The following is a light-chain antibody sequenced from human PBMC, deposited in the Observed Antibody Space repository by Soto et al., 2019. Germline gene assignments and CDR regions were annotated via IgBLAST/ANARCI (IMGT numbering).Light chain of an antibody. CDR3: QQRYSAPYT. J-gene: IGKJ5*01. CDR2: AAS. V-gene: IGKV1-39*01. Sequence: DIQMIQSTSSLSASVGDRVTITCRASQSISNYLNWYQQKPGKAPKVLIYAASSLQSGVPSRFSGSGSGTDFILTISSLQPEDFATYYCQQRYSAPYTFGQGTRLEIK. CDR1: QSISNY.